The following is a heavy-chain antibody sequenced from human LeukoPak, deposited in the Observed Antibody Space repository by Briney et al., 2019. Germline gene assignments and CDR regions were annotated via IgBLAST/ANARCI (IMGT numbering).Heavy chain of an antibody. J-gene: IGHJ4*02. V-gene: IGHV1-2*02. CDR1: GYTFTGYY. Sequence: ASVKVSCKASGYTFTGYYMHWVRQAPGQGLEWMGWINPNSGGTNYAQKFQGRVTMTRDTSISTAYMELSRLRFDDTAVYYWARGTGEGYSYGRYYFDYWGQGTLVTVSS. CDR3: ARGTGEGYSYGRYYFDY. CDR2: INPNSGGT. D-gene: IGHD5-18*01.